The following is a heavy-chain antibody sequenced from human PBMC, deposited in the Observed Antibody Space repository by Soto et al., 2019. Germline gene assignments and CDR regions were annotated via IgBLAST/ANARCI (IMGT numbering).Heavy chain of an antibody. CDR2: INAGNGNT. CDR1: GFTFTSYS. V-gene: IGHV1-3*01. D-gene: IGHD1-26*01. Sequence: ASVKVSCKASGFTFTSYSIHWVRQAPGQRLEWMGWINAGNGNTKSLEKFQDRVTITRDTSTSTVYMELNSLSPEDTAVYFCAREFQSLRSTWREYFQPWGQGTLVTVSS. CDR3: AREFQSLRSTWREYFQP. J-gene: IGHJ1*01.